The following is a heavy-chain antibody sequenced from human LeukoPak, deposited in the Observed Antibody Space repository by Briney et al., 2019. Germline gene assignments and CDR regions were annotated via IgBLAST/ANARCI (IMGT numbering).Heavy chain of an antibody. Sequence: ASVKVSCKASGYTFTSYDINWVRQATGQGLEWMGWMNPNSGNTGYAQKFQGRVTMTRNTSISTAYMELSSLRSEDTAVYYCARPYYDILTGYVALDIWGQGPMVTVSS. CDR3: ARPYYDILTGYVALDI. D-gene: IGHD3-9*01. CDR2: MNPNSGNT. V-gene: IGHV1-8*01. J-gene: IGHJ3*02. CDR1: GYTFTSYD.